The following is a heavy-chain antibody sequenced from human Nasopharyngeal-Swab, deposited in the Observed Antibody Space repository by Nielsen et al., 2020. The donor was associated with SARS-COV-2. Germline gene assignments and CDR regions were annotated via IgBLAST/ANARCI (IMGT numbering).Heavy chain of an antibody. D-gene: IGHD1-14*01. V-gene: IGHV3-7*04. CDR2: IRQDAREQ. CDR1: GFPFSNHY. CDR3: ARDPILGPPDYFDY. J-gene: IGHJ4*02. Sequence: GESLKISCAASGFPFSNHYMTWVRQPPGKGLEWVANIRQDAREQFYVDSVKGRFTISRDNAKNSVFLQMNSLRSEDTAVYYCARDPILGPPDYFDYWGRGTLVIVSS.